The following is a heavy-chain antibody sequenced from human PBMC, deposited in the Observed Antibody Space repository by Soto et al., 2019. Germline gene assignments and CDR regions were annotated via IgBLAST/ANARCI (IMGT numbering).Heavy chain of an antibody. CDR3: ARGTTTRGPLFDY. D-gene: IGHD1-7*01. J-gene: IGHJ4*02. V-gene: IGHV1-3*01. CDR1: GYTFTSYA. Sequence: ASVKVSCKASGYTFTSYAMHWVRQAPGQRLEWMGWINAGNGNTKYSQKFQGRVTITRDTSASTAYMELSSLRSEDTAVYYCARGTTTRGPLFDYWAQGTLVTVSS. CDR2: INAGNGNT.